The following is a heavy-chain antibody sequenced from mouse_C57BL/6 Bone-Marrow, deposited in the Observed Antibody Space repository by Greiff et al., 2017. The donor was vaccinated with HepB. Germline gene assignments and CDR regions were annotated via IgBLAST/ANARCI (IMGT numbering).Heavy chain of an antibody. V-gene: IGHV2-5*01. D-gene: IGHD2-3*01. CDR3: AKKGGYYASWFAY. CDR1: GFSLTSYG. CDR2: IWRGGST. Sequence: QVQLQQSGPGLVQPSQSLSITCTVSGFSLTSYGVYWVRQSPGKGLEWLGVIWRGGSTDYNAAFMSRLSITKDNSKSQVVFKMNSLQADDTAIYYCAKKGGYYASWFAYWGQGTLVTVSA. J-gene: IGHJ3*01.